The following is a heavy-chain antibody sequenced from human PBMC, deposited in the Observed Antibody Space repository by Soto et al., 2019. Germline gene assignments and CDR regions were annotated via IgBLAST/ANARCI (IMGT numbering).Heavy chain of an antibody. CDR2: IYYTGST. CDR3: ARGGSYGDFFDY. D-gene: IGHD4-17*01. Sequence: PSETLSLTCTVAGGSMSSNYWTWIRKSPGKGLEWIGYIYYTGSTKYNPSLQSRVTISLDTSKNQFSLRLTSVTSADTAVYYCARGGSYGDFFDYWGQGAQVTSPQ. CDR1: GGSMSSNY. J-gene: IGHJ4*02. V-gene: IGHV4-59*01.